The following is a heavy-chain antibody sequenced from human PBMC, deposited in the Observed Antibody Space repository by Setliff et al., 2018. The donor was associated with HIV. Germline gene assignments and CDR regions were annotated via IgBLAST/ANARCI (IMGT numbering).Heavy chain of an antibody. V-gene: IGHV4-38-2*01. Sequence: SETLSLTCAVSGYSISSGCYWGWIRQPPGKGLEWIGSMYHTGSTYYSPSLNSRFTISVDTSKNQFSLKLRSVTAADTAVYYCARLHGDFYFDLWGQGTLVTVSS. D-gene: IGHD4-17*01. J-gene: IGHJ4*02. CDR3: ARLHGDFYFDL. CDR2: MYHTGST. CDR1: GYSISSGCY.